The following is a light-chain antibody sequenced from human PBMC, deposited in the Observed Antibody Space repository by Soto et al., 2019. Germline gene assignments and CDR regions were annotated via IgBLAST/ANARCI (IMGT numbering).Light chain of an antibody. CDR2: GAS. J-gene: IGKJ5*01. CDR1: QSVSSGY. V-gene: IGKV3-20*01. Sequence: ESVLTQVAGTPSLSPGERATLSCRASQSVSSGYLAWYQQKPGQAPRLLIYGASSRATGIPDRFSGSGSGTDFTLTISRLEPEDFAVYYCQQYGSSPSITFGQGTRLEIK. CDR3: QQYGSSPSIT.